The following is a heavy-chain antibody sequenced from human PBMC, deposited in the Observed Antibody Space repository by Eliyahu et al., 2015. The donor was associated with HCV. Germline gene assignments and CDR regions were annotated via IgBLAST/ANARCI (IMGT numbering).Heavy chain of an antibody. D-gene: IGHD3-10*01. V-gene: IGHV1-2*02. CDR3: ARTTRSFFDY. Sequence: QVQLVQSGAEVEKPGASVKVSCKASGYTFSGHYIHWVRQAPGQGLEWLGWINPNNGGTNFAQKFQGRVTLTRDTSNTTAYMELSTLRSDDTAVYFCARTTRSFFDYWGQGTLVTVSS. CDR2: INPNNGGT. CDR1: GYTFSGHY. J-gene: IGHJ4*02.